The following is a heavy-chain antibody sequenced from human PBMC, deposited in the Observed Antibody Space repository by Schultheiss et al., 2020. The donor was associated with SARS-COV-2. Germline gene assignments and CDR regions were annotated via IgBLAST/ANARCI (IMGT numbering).Heavy chain of an antibody. V-gene: IGHV3-30-3*01. CDR1: GFTFSDYY. CDR2: ISYDGSNK. D-gene: IGHD5-12*01. J-gene: IGHJ4*02. Sequence: GGSLRLSCAASGFTFSDYYMSWVRQAPGKGLEWVAVISYDGSNKYYADSVKGRFTISRDNSKNMLYVQMNSLRAEETAVYYCAKGSGSSDYHFDYWGQGTLITVSS. CDR3: AKGSGSSDYHFDY.